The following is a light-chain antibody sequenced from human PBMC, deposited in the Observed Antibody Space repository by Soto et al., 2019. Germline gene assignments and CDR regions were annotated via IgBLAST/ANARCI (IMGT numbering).Light chain of an antibody. CDR1: NNYIGGSPY. CDR2: AVS. V-gene: IGLV2-14*01. Sequence: HSVLTQARSGSGSPGRAVTISCTGTNNYIGGSPYVSWYQQVPGKAPKLMIYAVSNRPSGVSNRFSGSKSGNTASLTISGLQAEDEADYYCCSLTTRDSHVFGTGTKVTVL. CDR3: CSLTTRDSHV. J-gene: IGLJ1*01.